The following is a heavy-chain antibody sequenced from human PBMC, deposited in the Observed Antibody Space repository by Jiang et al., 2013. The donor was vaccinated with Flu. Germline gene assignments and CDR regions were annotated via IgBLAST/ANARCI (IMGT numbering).Heavy chain of an antibody. J-gene: IGHJ6*02. V-gene: IGHV4-61*01. CDR3: ARAGGSERGYGMDV. CDR2: LYHSGNT. Sequence: GPGLVKPSETLSLTCSVSGGSVSSGTYFWSWIRQPPGKGLEWIGYLYHSGNTKYNPSLGSRVTLSVDMSKTQFSLKLTSVIAADTAVYYCARAGGSERGYGMDVWGPGTTVTVSS. CDR1: GGSVSSGTYF. D-gene: IGHD3-10*01.